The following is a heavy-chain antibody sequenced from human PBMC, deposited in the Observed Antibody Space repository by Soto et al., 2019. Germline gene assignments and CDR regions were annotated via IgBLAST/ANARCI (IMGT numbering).Heavy chain of an antibody. CDR1: GYSFTDNP. V-gene: IGHV1-3*01. Sequence: ASVKVSCKASGYSFTDNPIHWVRQAPGQRLEWMAWMNAADGNRKFSETFQGRVTMTWDTSASTAYMELNSLMSEDTAVYYCAREEKWTFFVYWGQGTLVTVSS. CDR3: AREEKWTFFVY. J-gene: IGHJ4*02. D-gene: IGHD1-26*01. CDR2: MNAADGNR.